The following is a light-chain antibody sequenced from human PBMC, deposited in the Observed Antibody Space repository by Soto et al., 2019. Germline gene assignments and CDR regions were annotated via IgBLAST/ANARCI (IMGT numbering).Light chain of an antibody. Sequence: DIQMTQSPSTLSASVGDRVTITCRASQSIDRWLAWFQQKPGKTPDLLIYEASNLESGVPSRFSGSGSWTEFSLHISSVQSDDFATSYFQLYTSYSAGTFGQGTKVVIK. CDR3: QLYTSYSAGT. CDR2: EAS. CDR1: QSIDRW. V-gene: IGKV1-5*03. J-gene: IGKJ1*01.